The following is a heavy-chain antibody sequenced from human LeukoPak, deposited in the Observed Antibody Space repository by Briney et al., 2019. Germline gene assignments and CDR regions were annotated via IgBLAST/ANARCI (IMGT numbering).Heavy chain of an antibody. Sequence: ASVKVSSKASGYTFTAYTIHWVRQAPGQRLEWMGWINAGNGNTRSSQKFQGRVTITRDTSASTAYMELSSLRPEDTAVYYCARGPRSYFWTGYYENWFDPWGQGTLVTVSS. D-gene: IGHD3/OR15-3a*01. CDR3: ARGPRSYFWTGYYENWFDP. V-gene: IGHV1-3*01. J-gene: IGHJ5*02. CDR1: GYTFTAYT. CDR2: INAGNGNT.